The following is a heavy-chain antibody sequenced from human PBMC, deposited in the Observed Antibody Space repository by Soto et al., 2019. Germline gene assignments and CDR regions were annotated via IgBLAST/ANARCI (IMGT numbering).Heavy chain of an antibody. CDR2: IYYSGST. CDR1: GGSISSSSYY. CDR3: ARQEIDMPVDAEAHLLEA. D-gene: IGHD2-15*01. J-gene: IGHJ5*02. Sequence: SETQALTCTVSGGSISSSSYYWGWIRQPPGKGLEWIGSIYYSGSTYYNPSLKSRVTISVDTSKNEVSLKLSSVTAADTAVYYCARQEIDMPVDAEAHLLEAWGQGALVTVAS. V-gene: IGHV4-39*01.